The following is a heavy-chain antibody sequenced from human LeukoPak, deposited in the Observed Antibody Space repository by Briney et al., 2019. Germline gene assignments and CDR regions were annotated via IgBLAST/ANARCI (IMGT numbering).Heavy chain of an antibody. CDR3: ARQQLPDGTYYFDY. CDR1: GGSFATFY. V-gene: IGHV4-59*01. D-gene: IGHD6-13*01. CDR2: IHYSGHT. J-gene: IGHJ4*02. Sequence: PSETLSLTCAVYGGSFATFYWSWIRQPPGKGLEWIAYIHYSGHTNYNPSLKSRVTISLDTSKNQFSLKLTSVTAADTALYYCARQQLPDGTYYFDYWGQGTLVTVSS.